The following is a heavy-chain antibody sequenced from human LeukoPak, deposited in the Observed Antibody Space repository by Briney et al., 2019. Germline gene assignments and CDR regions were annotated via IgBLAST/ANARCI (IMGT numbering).Heavy chain of an antibody. CDR1: GFTFSSYA. CDR2: ISGSGGST. D-gene: IGHD6-19*01. V-gene: IGHV3-23*01. J-gene: IGHJ4*02. CDR3: AKDGSGGWYTRGDY. Sequence: GGSLRLSCAASGFTFSSYAMSWVRQAPGKGLEWVSAISGSGGSTYYADSVKGRFTISRDNSKNTLYLQMNSLRAEDTAVYYFAKDGSGGWYTRGDYWGQGPLVTVSS.